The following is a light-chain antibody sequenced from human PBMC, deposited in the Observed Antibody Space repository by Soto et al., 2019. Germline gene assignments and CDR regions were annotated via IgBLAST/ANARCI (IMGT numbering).Light chain of an antibody. J-gene: IGKJ3*01. CDR3: QQRSNWPRFT. CDR1: QSVSSY. V-gene: IGKV3-11*01. Sequence: EIVLTQSPATLSLSPGERATLSCRASQSVSSYLAWYQQKPGQAPRLLINDASNRATGIPARFSGSGSGTDFTLTISSLEPEDFAVYYCQQRSNWPRFTFGPGTKVDIK. CDR2: DAS.